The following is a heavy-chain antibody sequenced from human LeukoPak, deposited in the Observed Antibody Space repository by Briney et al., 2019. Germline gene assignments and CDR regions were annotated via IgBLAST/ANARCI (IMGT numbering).Heavy chain of an antibody. Sequence: SETLSLTCTVSGGSISSGSYYWSWIRQPAGKGLEWVGRIYTSGSTNYNPTLKSRVTISVDTSKNQFSLKLSSVTAADTAVYYCARGTYCGGDCYFDYWGQGTLVTVSS. V-gene: IGHV4-61*02. J-gene: IGHJ4*02. D-gene: IGHD2-21*02. CDR2: IYTSGST. CDR1: GGSISSGSYY. CDR3: ARGTYCGGDCYFDY.